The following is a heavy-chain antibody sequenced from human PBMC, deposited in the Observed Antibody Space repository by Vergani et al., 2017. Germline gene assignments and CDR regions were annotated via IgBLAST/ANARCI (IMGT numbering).Heavy chain of an antibody. Sequence: QVQLVQSGAEVKKPGASVKVSCKASGYTFSTYGISWVRQAPGQGLEWMGWISAYNGNTNYPEKLQGRLTMTTDTSTRTAYMELRSLRSDDTAVYYCARXLIENYTYGRSGYLGPGTLVTVSS. J-gene: IGHJ1*01. D-gene: IGHD3-16*01. V-gene: IGHV1-18*01. CDR3: ARXLIENYTYGRSGY. CDR2: ISAYNGNT. CDR1: GYTFSTYG.